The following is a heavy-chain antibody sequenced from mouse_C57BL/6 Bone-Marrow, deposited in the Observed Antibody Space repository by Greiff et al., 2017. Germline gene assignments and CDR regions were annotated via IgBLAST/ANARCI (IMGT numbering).Heavy chain of an antibody. V-gene: IGHV1-5*01. CDR2: IDPGNSDT. Sequence: EVQLQQSGTVLARPGASVKMSCKTSGYTFTSYWMHWVKQRPGQGLEWIGAIDPGNSDTSYNQKFKGKAKLTAVTSASTAYMELSSLTNEDSAVYYGTRPSYDWFAYWGQGTLVTVSA. J-gene: IGHJ3*01. CDR1: GYTFTSYW. CDR3: TRPSYDWFAY. D-gene: IGHD2-12*01.